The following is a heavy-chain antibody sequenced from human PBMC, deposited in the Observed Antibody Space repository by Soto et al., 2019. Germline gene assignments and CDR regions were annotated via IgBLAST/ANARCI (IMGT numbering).Heavy chain of an antibody. CDR1: GYTFTNHG. CDR3: ARTTRGWSRDGYLWEFDY. V-gene: IGHV1-18*01. Sequence: QVQLVQSRAEVKKPGASVKVSCKASGYTFTNHGISWVRQAPGQGLEWMGWISPYNGNTNYAQKLQGRVTMTRDTSTSTVYVELRSLRSDDTAVYFCARTTRGWSRDGYLWEFDYWGQGTLVTVSS. D-gene: IGHD5-12*01. CDR2: ISPYNGNT. J-gene: IGHJ4*02.